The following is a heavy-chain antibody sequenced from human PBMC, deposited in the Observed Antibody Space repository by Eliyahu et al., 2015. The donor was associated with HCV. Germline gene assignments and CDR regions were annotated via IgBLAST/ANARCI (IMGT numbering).Heavy chain of an antibody. V-gene: IGHV2-70*15. Sequence: QVTLRESGPALVKPTQTLTLTCTFSGFSLSTSGMCVSWIRQPPGKALEWLARIDWDDDKYYSTSLKTRLTISKDTSKNQVVLTMTNMDPVDTATYYCARIRPYDYVWGSYRSNWYFDLWGRGTLVTVSS. CDR1: GFSLSTSGMC. CDR3: ARIRPYDYVWGSYRSNWYFDL. D-gene: IGHD3-16*02. CDR2: IDWDDDK. J-gene: IGHJ2*01.